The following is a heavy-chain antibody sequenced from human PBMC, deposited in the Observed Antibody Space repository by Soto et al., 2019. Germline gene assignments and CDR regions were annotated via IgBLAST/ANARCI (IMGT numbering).Heavy chain of an antibody. CDR2: IYYSGST. J-gene: IGHJ6*02. CDR3: ARGGYGMDV. V-gene: IGHV4-59*01. CDR1: GGSISSSYY. Sequence: SQTLSLTCTVSGGSISSSYYWSWIRQPPGKGLELIGYIYYSGSTKYNPSLKSRVTISIDTSKNQFSLKLSSVTAADTAVYYCARGGYGMDVWGQGTTVTVSS.